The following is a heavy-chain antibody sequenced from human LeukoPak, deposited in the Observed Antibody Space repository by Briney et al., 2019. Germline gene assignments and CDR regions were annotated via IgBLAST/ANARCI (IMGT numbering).Heavy chain of an antibody. CDR1: GGTFSSYA. Sequence: SVKVSCKASGGTFSSYAISWVRQAPGQGLEWMGRIIPILGIANYAQKFQGRVTITADKSTSTAYMELSSLRSEDTAVYYCARDQYSSGPGGGYWGQGTLVTVSS. V-gene: IGHV1-69*04. CDR3: ARDQYSSGPGGGY. CDR2: IIPILGIA. J-gene: IGHJ4*02. D-gene: IGHD6-19*01.